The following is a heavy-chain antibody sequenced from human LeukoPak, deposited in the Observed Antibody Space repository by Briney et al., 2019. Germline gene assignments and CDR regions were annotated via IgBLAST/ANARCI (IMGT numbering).Heavy chain of an antibody. CDR1: GGSFSTYY. D-gene: IGHD1-1*01. CDR2: INHRGDT. V-gene: IGHV4-34*01. J-gene: IGHJ4*03. Sequence: PSETLSLTCAVYGGSFSTYYWSWIRQSPGRGLEWIAEINHRGDTNYNPSVKSRVTISVDTSKNQFSLRLISLTAADTAVYYCARGPTISETGYFDYWGQGTLVTASS. CDR3: ARGPTISETGYFDY.